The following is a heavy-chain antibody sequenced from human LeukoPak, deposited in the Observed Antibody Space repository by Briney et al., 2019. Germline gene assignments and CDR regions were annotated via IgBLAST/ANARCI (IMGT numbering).Heavy chain of an antibody. V-gene: IGHV1-18*01. CDR2: VNPYNGNT. D-gene: IGHD6-6*01. J-gene: IGHJ4*02. CDR3: ARSLEYSSFPSDY. CDR1: GYTFSSYG. Sequence: ASVKVSCKASGYTFSSYGISWVRQAPGQGLEWMGWVNPYNGNTNYAQNIQGRVTMTTDTSTSTAYMELRSLRSDDTAVYYCARSLEYSSFPSDYWGQGTLVTVSS.